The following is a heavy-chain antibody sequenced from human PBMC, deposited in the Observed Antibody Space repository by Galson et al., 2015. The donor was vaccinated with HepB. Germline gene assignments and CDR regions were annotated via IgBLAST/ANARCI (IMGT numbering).Heavy chain of an antibody. D-gene: IGHD3-3*01. CDR2: ISGSGGST. Sequence: SLRLSCAASGFTFSRYAMSWVRQAPGKGLEWVSAISGSGGSTYYADSVKGRFTISRDNSKNTLYLQMNSLRAEDTAVYYCAKGGRSVLRFLADYWGQGTLVTVSS. V-gene: IGHV3-23*01. J-gene: IGHJ4*02. CDR1: GFTFSRYA. CDR3: AKGGRSVLRFLADY.